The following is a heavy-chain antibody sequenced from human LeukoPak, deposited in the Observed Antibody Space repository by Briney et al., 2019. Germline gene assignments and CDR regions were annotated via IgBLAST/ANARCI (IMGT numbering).Heavy chain of an antibody. CDR3: ARRRTGTAHFDS. J-gene: IGHJ4*02. CDR1: GFTFSSYG. CDR2: IRYDGSNK. V-gene: IGHV3-30*02. Sequence: GGSLRLSCAASGFTFSSYGMHWVRQAPGKGLEWVAFIRYDGSNKYYADSVKGRFTISRDNSKNTLYLQMNSLRAEDTAVYYCARRRTGTAHFDSWGQGTLATVSS. D-gene: IGHD2-8*02.